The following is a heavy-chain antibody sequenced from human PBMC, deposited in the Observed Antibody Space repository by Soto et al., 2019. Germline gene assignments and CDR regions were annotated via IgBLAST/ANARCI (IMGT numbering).Heavy chain of an antibody. V-gene: IGHV4-31*03. CDR2: IYYSGST. Sequence: TLSLTCTVSGGSISSGGYYWSWIRQHPGKGLEWIGYIYYSGSTYYNPSLKSRVTISVDTSKNQFSLKLSSVTAADTAVYYCERVVGVTDELEYWGQGTLVTVSA. CDR3: ERVVGVTDELEY. CDR1: GGSISSGGYY. J-gene: IGHJ4*02. D-gene: IGHD1-26*01.